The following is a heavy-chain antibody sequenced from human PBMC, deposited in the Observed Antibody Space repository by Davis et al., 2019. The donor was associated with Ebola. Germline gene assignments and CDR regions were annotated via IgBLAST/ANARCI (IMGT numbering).Heavy chain of an antibody. Sequence: GESLKISCAASGFTFSSYAMTWVRQAPGKGLEWVSAISGSGGTTYYAGSVKGRFTVSRDNSKKTMYLQMNSLRAEDTAVYYCARSGLSFGVVKYHYGMDAWGKGTTVTVSS. CDR1: GFTFSSYA. D-gene: IGHD3-3*01. CDR3: ARSGLSFGVVKYHYGMDA. J-gene: IGHJ6*04. V-gene: IGHV3-23*01. CDR2: ISGSGGTT.